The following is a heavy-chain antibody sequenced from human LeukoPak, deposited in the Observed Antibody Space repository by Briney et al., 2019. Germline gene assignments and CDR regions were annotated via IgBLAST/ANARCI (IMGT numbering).Heavy chain of an antibody. Sequence: GGSLRLSCAASGFTFSNYAMSWVRQAPGKGLEWFSAISGSGANTHYADSVKGRFTISRDNSKNTVYLQMNSLRAEDTAVYYCAKDRRGGGLIFGVVIGFDYWGQGILVTVST. CDR2: ISGSGANT. V-gene: IGHV3-23*01. CDR3: AKDRRGGGLIFGVVIGFDY. J-gene: IGHJ4*02. D-gene: IGHD3-3*01. CDR1: GFTFSNYA.